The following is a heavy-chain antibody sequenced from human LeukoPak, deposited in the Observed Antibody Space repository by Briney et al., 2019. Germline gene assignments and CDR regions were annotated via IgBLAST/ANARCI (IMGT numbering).Heavy chain of an antibody. Sequence: PGDTLTLICTVWVHSISSYYWSWIRQPPGKGLEWIRYIYYSGSTNYSPSLKSRVTISLDTSKHQLSLELSSVTAADTAVYYCARSGSYAAAGDYWGREPWSPSPQ. D-gene: IGHD2-15*01. CDR1: VHSISSYY. CDR3: ARSGSYAAAGDY. J-gene: IGHJ4*02. CDR2: IYYSGST. V-gene: IGHV4-59*08.